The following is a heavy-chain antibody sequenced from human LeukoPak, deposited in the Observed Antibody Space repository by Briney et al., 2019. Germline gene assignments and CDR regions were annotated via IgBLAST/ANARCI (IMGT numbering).Heavy chain of an antibody. Sequence: SDTLSLTCAVYGGSFSGYYWNWIRQPPGKGLEWIGEINHSGSTNYNPSLKSRVTISVDTSKNDFSLKLSSVTAADTAVYYCARGRHYDILTGYYNERYFDYWGQGTLVTVSS. D-gene: IGHD3-9*01. V-gene: IGHV4-34*01. J-gene: IGHJ4*02. CDR2: INHSGST. CDR1: GGSFSGYY. CDR3: ARGRHYDILTGYYNERYFDY.